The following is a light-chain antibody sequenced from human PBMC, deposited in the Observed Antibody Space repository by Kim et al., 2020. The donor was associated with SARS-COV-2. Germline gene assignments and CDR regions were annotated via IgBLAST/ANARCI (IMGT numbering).Light chain of an antibody. CDR1: QDISTY. Sequence: IQMTQSPSSLSASIGDKVTITCRASQDISTYLAWFQKKPGQAPKSLIYAVSTLHSGVPSNISGSGSATDFTLTISSLQPEDSATYYCQQYRSFPLTFGGGTKVDIK. J-gene: IGKJ4*01. V-gene: IGKV1-16*02. CDR2: AVS. CDR3: QQYRSFPLT.